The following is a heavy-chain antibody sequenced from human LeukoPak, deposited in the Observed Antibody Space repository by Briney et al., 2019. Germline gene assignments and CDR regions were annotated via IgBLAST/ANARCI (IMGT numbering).Heavy chain of an antibody. D-gene: IGHD2-2*01. CDR1: GFMFSSYW. CDR3: ARGPGAFDI. V-gene: IGHV3-74*01. CDR2: INSDGSST. J-gene: IGHJ3*02. Sequence: GGSLRLSCVASGFMFSSYWMNWVRHAPGKGLVWVSRINSDGSSTSYADSVKGRFTISGDNAKNTLFLQMNSLRAEDTAVYYCARGPGAFDIWGQGTMVTVSS.